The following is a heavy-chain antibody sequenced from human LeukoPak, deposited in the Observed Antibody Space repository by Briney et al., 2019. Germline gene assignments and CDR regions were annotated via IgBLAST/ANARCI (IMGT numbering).Heavy chain of an antibody. J-gene: IGHJ4*02. D-gene: IGHD6-13*01. CDR1: GFTFSSYS. CDR3: ARVASGTWYGDY. CDR2: ITSSSSYI. V-gene: IGHV3-21*01. Sequence: PGGPLRLSCAASGFTFSSYSMNWVRQAPGKGLEWVSSITSSSSYIYYADSVKGRFTISRDNPKNSLYLQMNSLRAEDTAVYYCARVASGTWYGDYWGQGTLVTVSS.